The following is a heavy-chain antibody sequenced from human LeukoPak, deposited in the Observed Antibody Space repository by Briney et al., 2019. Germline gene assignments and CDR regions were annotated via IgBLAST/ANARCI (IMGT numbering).Heavy chain of an antibody. D-gene: IGHD3-16*01. CDR2: VNPDGSDI. CDR1: GFTFSNYW. V-gene: IGHV3-74*01. Sequence: GGSLRLSCAASGFTFSNYWMHWVRQVPEKGLVWVSRVNPDGSDITYANSVRGRFTSSRDNAKNTLYLQMSRLRIEDTAVYYCARGGSYGDYWGQGILVTVSS. CDR3: ARGGSYGDY. J-gene: IGHJ4*02.